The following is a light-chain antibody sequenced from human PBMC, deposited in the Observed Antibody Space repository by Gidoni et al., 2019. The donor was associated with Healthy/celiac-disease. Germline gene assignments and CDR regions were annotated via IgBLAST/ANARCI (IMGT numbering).Light chain of an antibody. J-gene: IGKJ1*01. CDR3: KQYNSLWT. V-gene: IGKV1-5*03. Sequence: IQMTQSPSTLSASVGDRVTITCRASQSLSTWLAWYQQKPGKAPKLLIYKASSLESGVPSRFSGSGAGTECKLTISRLQPDDFETYYCKQYNSLWTFGQGTKVEIK. CDR1: QSLSTW. CDR2: KAS.